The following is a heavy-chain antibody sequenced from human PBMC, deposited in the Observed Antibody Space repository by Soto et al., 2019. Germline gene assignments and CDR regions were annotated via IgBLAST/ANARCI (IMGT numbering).Heavy chain of an antibody. CDR3: ARYGGNPDDAFDI. Sequence: ASVKVSWKASGYTFTSYYMHLVRQAPGQGLEWMGIINPSGGSTSYAQKFQGRVTMTRDTSTSTVYMELSSLRSEDTAVYYCARYGGNPDDAFDIWGQGTMVTVSS. V-gene: IGHV1-46*01. CDR1: GYTFTSYY. CDR2: INPSGGST. D-gene: IGHD2-15*01. J-gene: IGHJ3*02.